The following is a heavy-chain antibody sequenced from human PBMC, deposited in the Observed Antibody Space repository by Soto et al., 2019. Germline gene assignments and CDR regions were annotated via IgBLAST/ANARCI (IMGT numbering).Heavy chain of an antibody. CDR2: ISAYNGNT. Sequence: QVQLVQSGAEVKKPGASVKVSCKASGYTFTSYGISWVRQAPGQGLEWMGWISAYNGNTNYAQKLQGRVTMTTDTATSTAYMELRSLRSDDTAVYYCARVSGAYSSSLSGHFDYWGQGTLVTVSS. V-gene: IGHV1-18*01. CDR3: ARVSGAYSSSLSGHFDY. J-gene: IGHJ4*02. D-gene: IGHD6-6*01. CDR1: GYTFTSYG.